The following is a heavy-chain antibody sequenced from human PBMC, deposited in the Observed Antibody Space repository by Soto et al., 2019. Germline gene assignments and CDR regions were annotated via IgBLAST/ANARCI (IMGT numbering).Heavy chain of an antibody. D-gene: IGHD3-10*01. V-gene: IGHV4-4*02. CDR1: GASIITDNW. Sequence: QVQLQESGPGLVKPSGTLSLTCALSGASIITDNWWSWVRQPPGKEMEWIGEIYHSGNTYFNPSVKSRVTISVDTSKNQFSLTVSSVTAADTAIYYCARASASSKLRGVVINWGQGTLVTVSS. CDR3: ARASASSKLRGVVIN. CDR2: IYHSGNT. J-gene: IGHJ4*02.